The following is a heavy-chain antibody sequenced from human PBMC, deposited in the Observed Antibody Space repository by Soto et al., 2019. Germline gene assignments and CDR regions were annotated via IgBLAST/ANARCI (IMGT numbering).Heavy chain of an antibody. V-gene: IGHV3-9*01. CDR1: GFSFGDYA. CDR3: VKDNGLGVIPVFYYFGF. J-gene: IGHJ4*02. D-gene: IGHD2-21*01. CDR2: ISWDSGST. Sequence: EVQLVESGGGLVQPGRSLRLSCAASGFSFGDYAMHWVRQAPGKGLEWVAGISWDSGSTGYADSVKGRFTISRDNAKNSLYLQMNSLRAEDTAFYYWVKDNGLGVIPVFYYFGFWGQGTLVTVSS.